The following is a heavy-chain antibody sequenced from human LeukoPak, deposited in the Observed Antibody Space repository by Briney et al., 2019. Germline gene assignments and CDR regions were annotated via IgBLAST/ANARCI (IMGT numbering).Heavy chain of an antibody. Sequence: ASVKVSCKASGYTFTSYGISWVRQAPGQGLEWMGGIIPIFGTANYAQKFQGRVTITADESTSTAYMELSSLRSEDTAVYHCARAFSDYYVSSGYYPFDYWGQGTLVTVSS. CDR2: IIPIFGTA. J-gene: IGHJ4*02. CDR1: GYTFTSYG. D-gene: IGHD3-22*01. V-gene: IGHV1-69*13. CDR3: ARAFSDYYVSSGYYPFDY.